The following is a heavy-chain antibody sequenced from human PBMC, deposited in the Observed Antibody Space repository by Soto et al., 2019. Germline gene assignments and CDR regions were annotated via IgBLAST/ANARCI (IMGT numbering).Heavy chain of an antibody. J-gene: IGHJ5*02. CDR2: ISAYNGNT. CDR3: AGPPPPSGYCDSTSCQNWSDH. D-gene: IGHD2-2*01. Sequence: QVQLVQSGAEVKQPGASVKVSCKASGFTFTSYGFSWVRQAPGPGLELMGWISAYNGNTYYAQKFQDRVTLTTDTPTGTVSWARGALRPDNPPRNSVAGPPPPSGYCDSTSCQNWSDHWGQGTLVTVSS. CDR1: GFTFTSYG. V-gene: IGHV1-18*01.